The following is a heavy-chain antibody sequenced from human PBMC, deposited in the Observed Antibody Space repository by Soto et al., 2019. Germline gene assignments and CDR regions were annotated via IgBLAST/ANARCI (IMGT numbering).Heavy chain of an antibody. J-gene: IGHJ4*02. Sequence: GGSLRPSCAASGFTFSSYAMSWVRQAPGKGLEWVSAISGSGGSTYYADSVKGRFTISRDNSKNTLYLQVNSLRAEDTAVYYCAKDIRARLVATETDYWGQGTLVTVSS. CDR1: GFTFSSYA. D-gene: IGHD5-12*01. V-gene: IGHV3-23*01. CDR2: ISGSGGST. CDR3: AKDIRARLVATETDY.